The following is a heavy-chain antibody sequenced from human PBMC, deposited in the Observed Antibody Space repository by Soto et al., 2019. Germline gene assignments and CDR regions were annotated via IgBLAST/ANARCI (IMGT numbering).Heavy chain of an antibody. CDR3: AKDLSHYDFWSGYFSGMDYYYYMDV. D-gene: IGHD3-3*01. Sequence: EVQLLESGGGLVQPGGSLRLSCAASGFTFSSYAMSWVRQAPGKGLEWVSAISGSGGSTYYADSVKGRFTISRDNSKNTLYLQMNSLRAEDTAVYYCAKDLSHYDFWSGYFSGMDYYYYMDVWGKGTTVTVSS. CDR1: GFTFSSYA. J-gene: IGHJ6*03. CDR2: ISGSGGST. V-gene: IGHV3-23*01.